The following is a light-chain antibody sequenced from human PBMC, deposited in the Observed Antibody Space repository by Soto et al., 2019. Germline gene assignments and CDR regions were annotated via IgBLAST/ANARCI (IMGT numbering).Light chain of an antibody. CDR1: QSVRSRY. CDR3: QQYGHSPRT. J-gene: IGKJ1*01. CDR2: GAA. Sequence: EIVLTQSPGTLSLSPGDRATLSCRASQSVRSRYLAWYQQKPGQAPRLLIYGAAIRATGIPDRFSGSGSGTDFTITISRLEPEDFAVYYCQQYGHSPRTFGQGTKVEIK. V-gene: IGKV3-20*01.